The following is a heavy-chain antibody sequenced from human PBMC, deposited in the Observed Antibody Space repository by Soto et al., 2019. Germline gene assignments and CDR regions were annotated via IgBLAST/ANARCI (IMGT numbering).Heavy chain of an antibody. J-gene: IGHJ5*02. CDR1: GGSVSISNYY. CDR2: IYYSGST. D-gene: IGHD6-6*01. CDR3: AKQFDNCFDP. Sequence: SETLSLTCTVSGGSVSISNYYWGWIRQPPGKGLEWIATIYYSGSTYYNPSLKSRVTISIDTSKNQFSLKLSSVSAADTAVYYCAKQFDNCFDPWGQGTLVTVS. V-gene: IGHV4-39*01.